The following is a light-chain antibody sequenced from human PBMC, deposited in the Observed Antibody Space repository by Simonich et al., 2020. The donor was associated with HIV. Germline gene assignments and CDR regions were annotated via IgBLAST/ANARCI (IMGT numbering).Light chain of an antibody. CDR2: GAS. CDR1: QSVSTN. Sequence: KVMTQSTATLSFSPGETATLSCRASQSVSTNLAWYQQKPGQAPRLLIYGASTRATGIPARFSGSGSGTEFTLTINSLQSEDFVVYYCQQYNNWPYTFGQGTKLEIK. V-gene: IGKV3-15*01. CDR3: QQYNNWPYT. J-gene: IGKJ2*01.